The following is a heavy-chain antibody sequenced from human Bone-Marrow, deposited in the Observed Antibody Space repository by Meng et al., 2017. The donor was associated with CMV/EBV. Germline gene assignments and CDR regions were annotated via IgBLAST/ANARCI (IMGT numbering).Heavy chain of an antibody. Sequence: ASVKVSCKASGYTFTSYGISWVRQAPGQGLEWMGWINPNSGGTNYAQKFQGRVTMTRDTSITTVYMELSRLRYDDTAVYYCARAQRITIFGVIPTSNYNWFDPWGQGNLVTVSS. CDR2: INPNSGGT. D-gene: IGHD3-3*01. CDR1: GYTFTSYG. J-gene: IGHJ5*02. V-gene: IGHV1-2*02. CDR3: ARAQRITIFGVIPTSNYNWFDP.